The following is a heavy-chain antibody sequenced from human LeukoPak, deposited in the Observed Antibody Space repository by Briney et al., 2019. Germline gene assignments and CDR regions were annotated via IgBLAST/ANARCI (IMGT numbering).Heavy chain of an antibody. CDR1: GGSISSSSYY. V-gene: IGHV4-39*01. D-gene: IGHD3-10*01. J-gene: IGHJ4*02. CDR2: IYYSGST. Sequence: SETLSLTCTVSGGSISSSSYYWGWIRQPPGKGLEWIGSIYYSGSTYYNPSLKSRVTISVDTSKNQFSLMLSSVTAADTAVYYCASHDYGSGSYYNYWGQGTLVTGSS. CDR3: ASHDYGSGSYYNY.